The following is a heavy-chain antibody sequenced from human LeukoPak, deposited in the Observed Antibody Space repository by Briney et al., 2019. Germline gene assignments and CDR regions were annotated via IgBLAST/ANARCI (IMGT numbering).Heavy chain of an antibody. CDR1: GYSISSGYY. CDR2: IYHSGST. V-gene: IGHV4-38-2*02. CDR3: ARDRGAMVY. Sequence: SETLSLTCTVSGYSISSGYYWVWIRQPPGKGLEWIGSIYHSGSTFYNPSLKSRVTISVDTSKNQFSLKLSSVTAADTAVYYCARDRGAMVYWGQGTLVTVSS. D-gene: IGHD5-18*01. J-gene: IGHJ4*02.